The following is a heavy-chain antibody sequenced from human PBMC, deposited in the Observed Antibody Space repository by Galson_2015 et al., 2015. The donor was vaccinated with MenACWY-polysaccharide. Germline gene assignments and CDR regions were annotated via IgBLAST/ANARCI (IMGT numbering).Heavy chain of an antibody. CDR3: ARDYKGVAGNFDY. D-gene: IGHD2-15*01. CDR2: FYYGGST. J-gene: IGHJ4*02. Sequence: SETLSLTCLVSGDSITSSDFYWGWVRQPPGKGLEWIGSFYYGGSTDYNPSLKSRVAISIDVSKNQFSLSLTSVTAADTATYYCARDYKGVAGNFDYWGQGIPVIVSS. CDR1: GDSITSSDFY. V-gene: IGHV4-39*07.